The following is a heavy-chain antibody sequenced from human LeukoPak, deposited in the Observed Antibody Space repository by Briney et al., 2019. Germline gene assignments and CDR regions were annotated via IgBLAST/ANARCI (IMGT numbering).Heavy chain of an antibody. Sequence: PGGSLRLSCAASGFTFSNYAMSWVRQAPAGGLEWVSGLRGDGETFYADSVKGRFTLSRDDSRNTVYLQPNNLRVEDTAVYYCAKASWVSNVDAVLWGQGTLVTVSS. J-gene: IGHJ4*02. CDR2: LRGDGET. V-gene: IGHV3-23*01. D-gene: IGHD1-1*01. CDR3: AKASWVSNVDAVL. CDR1: GFTFSNYA.